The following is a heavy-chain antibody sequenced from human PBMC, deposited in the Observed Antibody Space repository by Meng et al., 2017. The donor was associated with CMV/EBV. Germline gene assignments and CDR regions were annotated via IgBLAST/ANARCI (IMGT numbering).Heavy chain of an antibody. Sequence: SETLSLTCAVYGGSFSGYYWSWIRQPPGKGLEWIGEINHSGSTNYNPSLKSRVTISVDTSKNQFSLKLSSVTAADTAVYYCARDGVGDFWSDYYGMDVWGQGTTVTVSS. J-gene: IGHJ6*02. CDR3: ARDGVGDFWSDYYGMDV. V-gene: IGHV4-34*01. D-gene: IGHD3-3*01. CDR2: INHSGST. CDR1: GGSFSGYY.